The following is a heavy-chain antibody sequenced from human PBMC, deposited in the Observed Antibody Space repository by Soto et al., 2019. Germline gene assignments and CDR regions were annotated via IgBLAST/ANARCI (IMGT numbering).Heavy chain of an antibody. Sequence: GGSLRLSCAASGFTFSSYAMHWVRQAPGKGLEWVAVISYDGSNKYYADSVKGRFTISRDNSKNTLYLQMNSLRAEDTAVYYCAREEWLAPRGYYYGMDVWGQGTTVTVSS. D-gene: IGHD6-19*01. J-gene: IGHJ6*02. CDR2: ISYDGSNK. CDR1: GFTFSSYA. CDR3: AREEWLAPRGYYYGMDV. V-gene: IGHV3-30-3*01.